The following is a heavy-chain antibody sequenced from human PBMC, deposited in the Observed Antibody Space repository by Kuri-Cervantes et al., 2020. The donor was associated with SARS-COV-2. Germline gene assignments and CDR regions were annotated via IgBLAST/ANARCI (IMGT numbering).Heavy chain of an antibody. CDR3: AKEAQPPYYYRSSGYYPDY. CDR2: ISYDGSNK. Sequence: GGSLRLSCAASGFTFSSYAMHWVRQAPGKGLEWVAVISYDGSNKYYADSVKGRFTISRDNSKNTLYLQMSNLRAEDTAVYYCAKEAQPPYYYRSSGYYPDYWGRGTLVTVSS. CDR1: GFTFSSYA. V-gene: IGHV3-30*04. D-gene: IGHD3-22*01. J-gene: IGHJ4*02.